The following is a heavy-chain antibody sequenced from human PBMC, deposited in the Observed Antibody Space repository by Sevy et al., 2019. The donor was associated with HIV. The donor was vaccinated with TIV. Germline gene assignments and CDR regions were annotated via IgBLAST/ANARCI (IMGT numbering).Heavy chain of an antibody. V-gene: IGHV3-74*01. D-gene: IGHD2-2*01. CDR1: RLTLGSYW. Sequence: GGSLRLSCTAPRLTLGSYWMHWVRQAPGKGLVWVSGVNSDGSSTNYADSVKGRFTISRDNAKNTLSLQMNSLRVEDTAIYHCVASNTWEDYWGQGTLVTVSS. CDR3: VASNTWEDY. J-gene: IGHJ4*02. CDR2: VNSDGSST.